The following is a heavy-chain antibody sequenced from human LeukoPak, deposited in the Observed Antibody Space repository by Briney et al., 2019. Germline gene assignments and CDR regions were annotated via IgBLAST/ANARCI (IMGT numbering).Heavy chain of an antibody. V-gene: IGHV3-64*01. J-gene: IGHJ4*02. Sequence: GSLRLSCAASGFTFSSYAMHWVRQAPGKGLEYVSAISSNGGSTYYANSVKGRFTISRDNSKNTLYLQMGSLRAEDMAVYYCARDRRYWGQGTLVTVSS. CDR2: ISSNGGST. CDR3: ARDRRY. CDR1: GFTFSSYA.